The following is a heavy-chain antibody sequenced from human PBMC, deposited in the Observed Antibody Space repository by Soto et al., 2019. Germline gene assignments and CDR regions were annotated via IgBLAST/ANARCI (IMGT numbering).Heavy chain of an antibody. Sequence: SETLFLTCAVSGGSISSGGYSWSWIRQPPGKGLEWIGYIYHSGSTYYNPSLKSRVTISVDRSKNQFSLKLSSVAAADTAVYYCAREKWLLLRGYFDYWGQGTLVTVSS. J-gene: IGHJ4*02. D-gene: IGHD3-22*01. CDR2: IYHSGST. V-gene: IGHV4-30-2*01. CDR1: GGSISSGGYS. CDR3: AREKWLLLRGYFDY.